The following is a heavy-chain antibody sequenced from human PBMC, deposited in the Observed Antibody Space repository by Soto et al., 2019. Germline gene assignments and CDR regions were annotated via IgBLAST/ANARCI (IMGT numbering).Heavy chain of an antibody. J-gene: IGHJ5*02. D-gene: IGHD3-16*01. CDR1: GFTFSEYS. Sequence: EVQLVESGGGLVQPGGSLRLSCAASGFTFSEYSMHWVRQAPGKGLEFVSAITGNGGNTFYANSVRGRFTISRDNSENKLYLKRGSLRAEDRVLYFCARWRSALDPWGQGTLVPASS. CDR2: ITGNGGNT. V-gene: IGHV3-64*01. CDR3: ARWRSALDP.